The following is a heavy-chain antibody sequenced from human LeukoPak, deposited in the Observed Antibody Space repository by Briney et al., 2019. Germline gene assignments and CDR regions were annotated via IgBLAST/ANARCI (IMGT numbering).Heavy chain of an antibody. J-gene: IGHJ4*02. CDR3: ARVRTAMEIGAY. CDR1: GFTFGDFA. D-gene: IGHD5-18*01. CDR2: IIEDGDT. V-gene: IGHV3-43*02. Sequence: GGSLRLFCAASGFTFGDFAMHWVRQDPGKGLEGVSLIIEDGDTYYGDSVKGRFTVSRDNSKNSLYLQMNSLRTEDTGLYYCARVRTAMEIGAYWGQGTLVTVSS.